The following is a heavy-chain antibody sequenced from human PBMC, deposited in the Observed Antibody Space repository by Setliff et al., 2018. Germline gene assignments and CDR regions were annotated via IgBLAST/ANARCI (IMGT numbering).Heavy chain of an antibody. CDR1: GGTFSSYG. Sequence: ASVKVSCKASGGTFSSYGIGWVRQAPGQGLEWMGGTIPMFGTTNYARKFQGRVTIITDESTSTAYMQLSSLGSEDTAVYYCVREGVHSRSSTDYRYYMDVWGKGTTVTVSS. CDR2: TIPMFGTT. CDR3: VREGVHSRSSTDYRYYMDV. D-gene: IGHD6-6*01. V-gene: IGHV1-69*05. J-gene: IGHJ6*03.